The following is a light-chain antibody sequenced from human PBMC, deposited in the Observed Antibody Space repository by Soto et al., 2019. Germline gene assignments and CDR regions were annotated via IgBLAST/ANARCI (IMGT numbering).Light chain of an antibody. CDR3: QQYNNWHRAT. V-gene: IGKV3-15*01. CDR2: RTS. Sequence: EIVMTQSPAPLSVSPGERATLSWGASQSISSHLAWYQQKPGQAPRLLMFRTSCRATGFPASFSGSGSGTEFNLTISSLQSEDFGVYYCQQYNNWHRATFGGGTKVDIK. J-gene: IGKJ4*01. CDR1: QSISSH.